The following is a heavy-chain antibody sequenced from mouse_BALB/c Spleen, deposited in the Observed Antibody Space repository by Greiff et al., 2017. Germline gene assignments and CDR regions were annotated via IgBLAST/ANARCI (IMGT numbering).Heavy chain of an antibody. J-gene: IGHJ3*01. V-gene: IGHV2-9*02. D-gene: IGHD2-4*01. CDR3: ARAYDYDGAWFAY. Sequence: QVQLQQSGPGLVAPSQSLSITCTVSGFSLTSYGVHWVRQPPGKGLEWLGVIWAGGSTNYNSALMSRLSISKDNSKSQVFLKMNSLQTDDTAMYYGARAYDYDGAWFAYWGQGTLVTVSA. CDR1: GFSLTSYG. CDR2: IWAGGST.